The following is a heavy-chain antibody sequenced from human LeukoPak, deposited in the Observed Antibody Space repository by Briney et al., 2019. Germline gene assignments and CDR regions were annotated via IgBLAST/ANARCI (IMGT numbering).Heavy chain of an antibody. CDR3: AKDWEGYCSSTSCSLD. Sequence: GGSLRLSCAASGFTFSSYGMHWVRQAPGKGLEWVAFIRYDGSNKYYADSVKGRFTISRDNSKNTLYPQMNSLRAEDTAVYYCAKDWEGYCSSTSCSLDWGQGTLVTVSS. D-gene: IGHD2-2*01. CDR2: IRYDGSNK. V-gene: IGHV3-30*02. CDR1: GFTFSSYG. J-gene: IGHJ4*02.